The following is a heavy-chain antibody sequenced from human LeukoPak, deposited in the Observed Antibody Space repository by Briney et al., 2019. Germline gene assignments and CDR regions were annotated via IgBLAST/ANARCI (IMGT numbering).Heavy chain of an antibody. CDR2: IYSGGST. J-gene: IGHJ4*02. D-gene: IGHD3-22*01. CDR1: GFTVSSNY. Sequence: GGSLRLSCAASGFTVSSNYMSWVRQAPGKGLEWVSVIYSGGSTYYADSVKGRFTISRDNSKNTLYLQMNSLRAEDTAVYYCARDRYYYDSSGYVDYLDYWGQGTLVTVSS. CDR3: ARDRYYYDSSGYVDYLDY. V-gene: IGHV3-66*01.